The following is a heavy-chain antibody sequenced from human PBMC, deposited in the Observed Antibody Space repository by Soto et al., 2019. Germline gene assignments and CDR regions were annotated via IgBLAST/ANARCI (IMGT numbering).Heavy chain of an antibody. J-gene: IGHJ4*02. CDR1: GFTFSSYA. Sequence: QVQLVESGGGVVQPGRSLRLSCAASGFTFSSYAMHWVRQAPGKGLEWVAVISYDGSNKYYADSVRGRFTISRDNSKTLYLQMNTLRGEDPALYYCVRDTSPYSSGWHNRHFDYWGQGTLVTVSS. V-gene: IGHV3-30-3*01. D-gene: IGHD6-19*01. CDR3: VRDTSPYSSGWHNRHFDY. CDR2: ISYDGSNK.